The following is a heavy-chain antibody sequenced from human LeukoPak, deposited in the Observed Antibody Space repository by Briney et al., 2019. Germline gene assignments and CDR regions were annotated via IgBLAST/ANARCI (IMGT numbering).Heavy chain of an antibody. J-gene: IGHJ4*02. CDR3: ARATPYYYDSSGSIFDY. CDR2: INPSGGST. Sequence: ASVKVSCKASGYTFTSYYMHWVRQAPGQGLEWMGIINPSGGSTSYAQKFQGRVTMTRDTSTSTVYMELSSLRSEDTAVYYCARATPYYYDSSGSIFDYWGQGTLVTVSS. CDR1: GYTFTSYY. D-gene: IGHD3-22*01. V-gene: IGHV1-46*01.